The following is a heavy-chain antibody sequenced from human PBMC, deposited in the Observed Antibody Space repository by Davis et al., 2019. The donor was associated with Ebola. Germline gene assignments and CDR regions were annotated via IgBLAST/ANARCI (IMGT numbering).Heavy chain of an antibody. V-gene: IGHV3-21*01. J-gene: IGHJ4*02. CDR2: ISSSSSYI. Sequence: GESLKISCAASGFTFSSYNMNWVRQAPGKGLEWVSSISSSSSYIYYADLVKGRFTISRDNAKKSLYLQMNSLRAEDTAVYYCARGVDTAMVTLPYHFEYWGQGTLVTVSS. CDR1: GFTFSSYN. D-gene: IGHD5-18*01. CDR3: ARGVDTAMVTLPYHFEY.